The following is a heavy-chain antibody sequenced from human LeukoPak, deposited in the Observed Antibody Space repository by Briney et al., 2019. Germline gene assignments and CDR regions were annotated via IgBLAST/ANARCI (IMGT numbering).Heavy chain of an antibody. J-gene: IGHJ6*03. V-gene: IGHV1-69*11. D-gene: IGHD4-17*01. CDR3: ARSGHDYGDYYYYYMDV. CDR1: GGTFSSYA. Sequence: ASVKLSCKASGGTFSSYAISWVRPAPGQGLAWIGRIIPILGTANYAQMVQGRVTTTTDASTSTAYMELISLRSEDTAVYYCARSGHDYGDYYYYYMDVWGKGTTVTVSS. CDR2: IIPILGTA.